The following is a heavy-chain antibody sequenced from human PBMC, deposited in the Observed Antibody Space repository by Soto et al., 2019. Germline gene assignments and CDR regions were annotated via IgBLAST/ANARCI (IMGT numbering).Heavy chain of an antibody. Sequence: PSDTLSLTGTVSGGSITSGPYYWSWVRQHPGKGLEWIGCIYYNGKTSYNPSLRSRVTMSVATSKNQFSLRLSSVSAADTAVYYCARDLSGPSDYWGQGALVTVSS. V-gene: IGHV4-31*02. J-gene: IGHJ4*02. CDR2: IYYNGKT. CDR3: ARDLSGPSDY. D-gene: IGHD1-26*01. CDR1: GGSITSGPYY.